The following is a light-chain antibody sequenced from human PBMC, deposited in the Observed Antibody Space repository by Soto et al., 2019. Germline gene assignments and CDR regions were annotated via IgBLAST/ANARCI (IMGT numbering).Light chain of an antibody. CDR3: QQRGT. V-gene: IGKV3-11*01. CDR1: QSVSSY. Sequence: EIVLTQSPATLSLSPGERATLSCRASQSVSSYLAWYQQKPGQAPRLLIYDASNRATGIPARFSGSGSGTDFTLTISSLAPEDVAVYYCQQRGTFGRGTKVEIK. CDR2: DAS. J-gene: IGKJ1*01.